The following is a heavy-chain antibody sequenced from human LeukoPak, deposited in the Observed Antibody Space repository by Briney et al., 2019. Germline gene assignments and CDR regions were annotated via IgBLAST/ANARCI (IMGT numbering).Heavy chain of an antibody. J-gene: IGHJ4*02. V-gene: IGHV3-15*01. CDR2: IKSKTDGGTT. Sequence: PGGSLRLSCAASGFTFSNAWMSWVRQAPGKGLEWVGRIKSKTDGGTTDYAAPVKGRFTISRDNSKNTLYLQMNSLRAEDTAVYYCANQSPSDYYWGQGTLVTVSS. CDR3: ANQSPSDYY. D-gene: IGHD1-14*01. CDR1: GFTFSNAW.